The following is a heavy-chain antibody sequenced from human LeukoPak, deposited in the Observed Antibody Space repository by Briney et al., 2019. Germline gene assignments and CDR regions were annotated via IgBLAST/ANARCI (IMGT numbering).Heavy chain of an antibody. CDR3: ARSPKYSSSWYFDY. J-gene: IGHJ4*02. CDR2: IYYSGST. Sequence: PSETLSLTCTVSGGSISSYYWSWIRQPPGKGLEWIGYIYYSGSTNYNPSLKSRVTISVDTSKNQFSLKLSSVTAADTAVYYCARSPKYSSSWYFDYWGQGTLVTVSS. D-gene: IGHD6-13*01. CDR1: GGSISSYY. V-gene: IGHV4-59*01.